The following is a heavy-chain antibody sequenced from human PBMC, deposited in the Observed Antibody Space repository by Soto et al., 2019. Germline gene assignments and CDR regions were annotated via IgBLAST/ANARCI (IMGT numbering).Heavy chain of an antibody. D-gene: IGHD6-13*01. Sequence: QVQLVQSGAEVKKPGSSVKVSCKASGGTFSSYAISWVRQAPGQGLEWMGGIIPIFGTANYAQNFQGRVTITADESTSTAYMELSRLRAEGTAVSYRARDLSAAGRPGMDVWGQGTTVTVSS. CDR2: IIPIFGTA. CDR1: GGTFSSYA. V-gene: IGHV1-69*01. CDR3: ARDLSAAGRPGMDV. J-gene: IGHJ6*02.